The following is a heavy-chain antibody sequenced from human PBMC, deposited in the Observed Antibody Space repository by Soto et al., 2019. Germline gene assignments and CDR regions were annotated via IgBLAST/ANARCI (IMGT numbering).Heavy chain of an antibody. V-gene: IGHV4-31*03. CDR3: ARDLRGYSRYDYLDY. CDR2: SYYTGSS. D-gene: IGHD5-12*01. Sequence: SETLSLTCTLSGGSISSGGYYWSWIRQHPGKGLEWVGYSYYTGSSYYHPSLKSRVTISVDASKNKLSLRLASVTAADTAVYYCARDLRGYSRYDYLDYWGQGIPVTVSS. J-gene: IGHJ4*02. CDR1: GGSISSGGYY.